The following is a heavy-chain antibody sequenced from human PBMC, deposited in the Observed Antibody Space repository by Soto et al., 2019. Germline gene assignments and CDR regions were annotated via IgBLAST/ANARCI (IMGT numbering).Heavy chain of an antibody. Sequence: ASVKVSCKASGYAYSSNGSNWVRQATGQGLEWMGWISVYNGNTNYAQKFQGRVTMTTDTSTSTAYMELSRLRSDDTAVHYCARGEGGPRWGSIGYWGQGTLVTVSS. CDR3: ARGEGGPRWGSIGY. J-gene: IGHJ4*02. V-gene: IGHV1-18*01. CDR1: GYAYSSNG. D-gene: IGHD3-16*02. CDR2: ISVYNGNT.